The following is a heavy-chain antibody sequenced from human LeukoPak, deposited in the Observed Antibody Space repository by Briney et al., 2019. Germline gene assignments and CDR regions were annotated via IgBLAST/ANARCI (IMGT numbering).Heavy chain of an antibody. V-gene: IGHV4-30-2*01. CDR2: IYHSGST. Sequence: PSETLSLTCAVSGGSISSGGYSWSWIRQPPGKGLEWIGYIYHSGSTYYNPSLKSRVTISVDTSKNQFSLKLSSVTAADTAVYYCAGRGGNLDYWGQGTLVTVSS. D-gene: IGHD4-23*01. CDR3: AGRGGNLDY. J-gene: IGHJ4*02. CDR1: GGSISSGGYS.